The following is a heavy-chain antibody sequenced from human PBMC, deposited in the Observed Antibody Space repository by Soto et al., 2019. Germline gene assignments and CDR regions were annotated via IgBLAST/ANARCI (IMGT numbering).Heavy chain of an antibody. D-gene: IGHD5-12*01. CDR3: AREYSGYDPFDY. J-gene: IGHJ4*02. Sequence: SETLSLTCTVSGGAVSSGTYYWSWIRQPPGKGLEWIGHIYFTGSTNYNPSLKSRVTMSLDTSRNQFSLKLSSVTAADTAVYYCAREYSGYDPFDYWGQGTLVTVSS. CDR2: IYFTGST. V-gene: IGHV4-61*01. CDR1: GGAVSSGTYY.